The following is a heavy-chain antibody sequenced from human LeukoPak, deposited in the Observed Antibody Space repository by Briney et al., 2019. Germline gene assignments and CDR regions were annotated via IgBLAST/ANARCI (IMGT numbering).Heavy chain of an antibody. Sequence: PSETLSLTCAVYGGSFSEYHWTWIRQPPGKGLEWIGEINHSGSTNSYPSLKSRVTMSVDTSKNQFFLNLRSVTAADTAIYYCARGGITMARGRVGMDVWGQGTTVTVSS. CDR2: INHSGST. J-gene: IGHJ6*02. V-gene: IGHV4-34*01. CDR1: GGSFSEYH. D-gene: IGHD3-10*01. CDR3: ARGGITMARGRVGMDV.